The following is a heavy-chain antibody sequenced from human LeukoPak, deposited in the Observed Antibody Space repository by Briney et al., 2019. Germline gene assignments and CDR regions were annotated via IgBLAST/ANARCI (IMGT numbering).Heavy chain of an antibody. CDR2: IYYSGST. Sequence: PSETLSLTCAVYGGSFSGYYWSWIRQPPGKGLEWIGYIYYSGSTNYNPSLKSRVTISVDTSKNQFSLKLSSVTAADTAVYYCARARAAGTSLFDYWGQGTLVTVSS. J-gene: IGHJ4*02. CDR1: GGSFSGYY. D-gene: IGHD6-13*01. V-gene: IGHV4-59*01. CDR3: ARARAAGTSLFDY.